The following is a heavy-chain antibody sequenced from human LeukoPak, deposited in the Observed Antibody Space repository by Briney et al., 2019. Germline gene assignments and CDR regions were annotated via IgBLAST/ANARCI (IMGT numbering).Heavy chain of an antibody. D-gene: IGHD2-2*01. CDR2: IYTSGST. CDR1: GGSISSGSYY. Sequence: PSETLSLTCTVPGGSISSGSYYWSWIRQPAGKGLEWIGRIYTSGSTNYNPSLKSRVTISVDTSKNQFSLKLSSVTAADTAVYYCARERLTVGYCSSTSCYPPYSWFDPWGQGTLVTVSS. V-gene: IGHV4-61*02. J-gene: IGHJ5*02. CDR3: ARERLTVGYCSSTSCYPPYSWFDP.